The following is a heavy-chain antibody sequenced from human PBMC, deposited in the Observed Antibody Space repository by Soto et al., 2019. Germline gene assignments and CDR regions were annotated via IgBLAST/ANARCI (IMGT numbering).Heavy chain of an antibody. D-gene: IGHD4-17*01. CDR2: IYYSGYT. J-gene: IGHJ5*02. V-gene: IGHV4-59*12. CDR3: ARGSTTVVTPNWFDP. CDR1: GGSIRRYY. Sequence: SETLSLTCTVSGGSIRRYYWNWIRQPPGKGLEWIGNIYYSGYTYYNPSLKSRVIMSVDTSNNQFSLKLSSVTAADTAVYYCARGSTTVVTPNWFDPWGQGTLVTVSS.